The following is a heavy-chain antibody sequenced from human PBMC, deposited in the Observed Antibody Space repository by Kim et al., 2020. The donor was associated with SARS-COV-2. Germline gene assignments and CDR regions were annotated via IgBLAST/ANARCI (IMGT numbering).Heavy chain of an antibody. CDR2: FDPEDGET. V-gene: IGHV1-24*01. CDR3: ATAIALAGTPHRYYYYYGMDV. J-gene: IGHJ6*02. D-gene: IGHD6-19*01. Sequence: ASVKVSCKVSGYTLTELSMHWVRQAPGKGLEWMGGFDPEDGETIYAQKSQGRVTMTEDTSTDTAYMELSSLGSEDTSVYYCATAIALAGTPHRYYYYYGMDVWGQGTTVTVSS. CDR1: GYTLTELS.